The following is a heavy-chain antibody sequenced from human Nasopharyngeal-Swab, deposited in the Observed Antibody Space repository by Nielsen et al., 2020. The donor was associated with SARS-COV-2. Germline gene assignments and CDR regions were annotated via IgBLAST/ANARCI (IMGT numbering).Heavy chain of an antibody. CDR3: ARGLTGHIVQWIPSPY. V-gene: IGHV3-23*01. CDR1: GFSITTYG. CDR2: ISELGSGI. D-gene: IGHD1-14*01. Sequence: GGFLRLSCAASGFSITTYGMTWVRQAPGKGLEWVSGISELGSGIYYADSVRGRFTISRDTSKNTVYLQMNTVRVEDTGLYYCARGLTGHIVQWIPSPYWGQGTLVTVSS. J-gene: IGHJ4*02.